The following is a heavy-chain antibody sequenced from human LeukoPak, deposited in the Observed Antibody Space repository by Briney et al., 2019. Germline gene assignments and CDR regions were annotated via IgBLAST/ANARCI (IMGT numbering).Heavy chain of an antibody. CDR3: ARDVSEFSLYYYDSSGYNDY. J-gene: IGHJ4*02. Sequence: GGSPRLSCAASGFTFSSYSMNWVRQAPGKGLEWVSYISSSSSTIYYADSVKGRFTISRDNAKNSLYLQMNSLRAEDTAVYYCARDVSEFSLYYYDSSGYNDYWGQGTLVTVSS. CDR2: ISSSSSTI. CDR1: GFTFSSYS. D-gene: IGHD3-22*01. V-gene: IGHV3-48*01.